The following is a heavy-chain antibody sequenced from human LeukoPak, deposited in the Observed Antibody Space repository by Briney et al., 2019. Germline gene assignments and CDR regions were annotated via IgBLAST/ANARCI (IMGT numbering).Heavy chain of an antibody. V-gene: IGHV4-34*01. J-gene: IGHJ6*02. CDR2: INHSGST. Sequence: GSLRLSCAASGFTFSSYAMSWIRQPPGKGLEWIGEINHSGSTNYNPSLKSRVTISVDTSKNQFSLKLSSVTAADTAVYYCARGASRYYGSGSYRRPYGMDVWGQGTTVTVSS. CDR3: ARGASRYYGSGSYRRPYGMDV. D-gene: IGHD3-10*01. CDR1: GFTFSSYA.